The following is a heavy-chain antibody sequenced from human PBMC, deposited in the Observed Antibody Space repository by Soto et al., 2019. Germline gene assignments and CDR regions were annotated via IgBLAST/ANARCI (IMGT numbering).Heavy chain of an antibody. CDR3: ARLLVSSSWPFDP. CDR1: GYSFTSYW. CDR2: IDPSDSYT. V-gene: IGHV5-10-1*01. D-gene: IGHD6-13*01. Sequence: GESLKISFKGSGYSFTSYWISWVRQMPGKGLEWMGRIDPSDSYTNYSPSFQGHVTISADKSISTAYLQWSSLKASDTAMYYCARLLVSSSWPFDPWGQGTLVTVSS. J-gene: IGHJ5*02.